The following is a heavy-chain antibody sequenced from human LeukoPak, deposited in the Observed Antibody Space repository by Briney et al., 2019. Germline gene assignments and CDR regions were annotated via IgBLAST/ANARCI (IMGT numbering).Heavy chain of an antibody. D-gene: IGHD3-10*01. CDR2: IRYDGSNK. CDR1: GFTFSSYG. Sequence: GGSLRLSCAASGFTFSSYGMHWVRRAPGKGLEWVAFIRYDGSNKYYADSVKGRFTISRDNSKNTLYLQMNSLRAEDTAVYYCARIVTMVRGVNDAFDIWGQGTMVTVSS. V-gene: IGHV3-30*02. J-gene: IGHJ3*02. CDR3: ARIVTMVRGVNDAFDI.